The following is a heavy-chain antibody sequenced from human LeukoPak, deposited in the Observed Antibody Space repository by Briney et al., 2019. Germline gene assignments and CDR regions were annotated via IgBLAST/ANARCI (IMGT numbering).Heavy chain of an antibody. J-gene: IGHJ6*02. Sequence: GGSLRLSCAASGFTFSSYGIHWARQAPGKGLEWVAVISNDGSNKYYADSVKGRFTVSRDNSKNTLYLQMNSLRAEDTAVYYCARPTCGNCYRYFYQYGMDVWGQGTTVTVSS. V-gene: IGHV3-30*03. D-gene: IGHD2-21*02. CDR2: ISNDGSNK. CDR3: ARPTCGNCYRYFYQYGMDV. CDR1: GFTFSSYG.